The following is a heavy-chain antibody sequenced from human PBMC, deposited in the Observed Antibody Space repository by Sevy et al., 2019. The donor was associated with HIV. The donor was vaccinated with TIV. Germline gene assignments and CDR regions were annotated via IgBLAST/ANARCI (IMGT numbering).Heavy chain of an antibody. Sequence: GGSLRLSCAASGFSFSIYNMNWVRQAPGKGLEWVSYISSSSGVIYSADSVKGRFTISRDNAKNSLYLQMNSLRAEDTAVYYCARGDGRGYYYGMDVWGQGTTVIVSS. CDR3: ARGDGRGYYYGMDV. CDR1: GFSFSIYN. D-gene: IGHD2-15*01. CDR2: ISSSSGVI. J-gene: IGHJ6*01. V-gene: IGHV3-48*01.